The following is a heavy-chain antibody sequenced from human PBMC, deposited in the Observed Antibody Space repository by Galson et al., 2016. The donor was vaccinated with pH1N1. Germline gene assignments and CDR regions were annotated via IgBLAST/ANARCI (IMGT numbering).Heavy chain of an antibody. Sequence: SVKVSCKVSGYTLSELAIHWVRQAPGQGLEWMAIIKPTGGDTTYAQNFQGRVFVTRDTSTSTVYMEVTSLRSEDTAVYYCTRAPYSNYHYYYFDFWGQGTLVTVSS. J-gene: IGHJ4*02. D-gene: IGHD4-11*01. CDR1: GYTLSELA. V-gene: IGHV1-46*01. CDR2: IKPTGGDT. CDR3: TRAPYSNYHYYYFDF.